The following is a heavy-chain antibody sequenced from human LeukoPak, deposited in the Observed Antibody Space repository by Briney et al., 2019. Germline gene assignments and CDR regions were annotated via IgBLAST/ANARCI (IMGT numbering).Heavy chain of an antibody. V-gene: IGHV3-33*06. Sequence: PGRXLRLSCAAPGFTFSSYGMHWVRQAPGKGLEWVAVIWYDGSNKYYADSVKGRFIISRDNSKNTLYLQMNGLRAEDTAVYYCAKDRRGDFFYYMDVWGKGTTVTVSS. CDR3: AKDRRGDFFYYMDV. CDR1: GFTFSSYG. J-gene: IGHJ6*03. D-gene: IGHD3-3*01. CDR2: IWYDGSNK.